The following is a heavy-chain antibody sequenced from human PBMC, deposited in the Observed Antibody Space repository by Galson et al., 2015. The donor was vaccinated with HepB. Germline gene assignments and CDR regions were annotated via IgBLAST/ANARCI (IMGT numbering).Heavy chain of an antibody. CDR3: PRMLCGSGSTQTYDY. CDR1: GFSLNTRGMC. CDR2: IDWDDDR. Sequence: PALVKPTQTLTLTCTFSGFSLNTRGMCVTWIRQPPGKALEWLARIDWDDDRFYSTSLKTRLTISKDTSKTQAVLTMTNVDPLDTSTYFCPRMLCGSGSTQTYDYWGQGTLVPVSS. V-gene: IGHV2-70*17. D-gene: IGHD3-22*01. J-gene: IGHJ4*02.